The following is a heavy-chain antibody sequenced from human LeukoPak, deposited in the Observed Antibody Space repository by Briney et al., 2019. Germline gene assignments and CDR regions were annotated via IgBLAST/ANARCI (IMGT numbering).Heavy chain of an antibody. V-gene: IGHV4-34*01. J-gene: IGHJ6*03. CDR3: ARRMTTVTTHYYYYYYMDV. CDR2: INHSGST. Sequence: SETLSLTCAVYGGSFSGYYWSWIRQPPGKGLEWIGEINHSGSTNYNPSLKSRVTISVDTSKNQFSLKLSSVTAAGTAVYYCARRMTTVTTHYYYYYYMDVWGKGTTVTVSS. CDR1: GGSFSGYY. D-gene: IGHD4-17*01.